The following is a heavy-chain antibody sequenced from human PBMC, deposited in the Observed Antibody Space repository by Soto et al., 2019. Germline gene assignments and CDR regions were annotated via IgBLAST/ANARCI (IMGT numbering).Heavy chain of an antibody. CDR2: INAGNGDT. D-gene: IGHD3-3*01. CDR1: GYIFNSHA. J-gene: IGHJ4*02. Sequence: AASVKVSCKASGYIFNSHAIHWVRQAPGQRLEWMGWINAGNGDTKYSQKFQGRVAITRDTSASSAYMELSTLRSEDTAVYYCARDGARIAVFGVVNYFDYWGQGTVVTVSS. CDR3: ARDGARIAVFGVVNYFDY. V-gene: IGHV1-3*01.